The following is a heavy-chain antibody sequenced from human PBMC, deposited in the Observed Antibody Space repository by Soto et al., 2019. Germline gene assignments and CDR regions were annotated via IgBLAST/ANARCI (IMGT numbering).Heavy chain of an antibody. D-gene: IGHD3-22*01. Sequence: EVQLVESGGGLIQPGGSLRVSCAASGFTVSRSYMSWVRQAPGKGLEWVSVIYSGGSTNYADSVKGRFTISRDNSKNTLYLQMNSLRVEDTAVYYCARDTYYYDSSGQPYWGXGXXVTVSS. CDR2: IYSGGST. J-gene: IGHJ4*01. V-gene: IGHV3-53*01. CDR3: ARDTYYYDSSGQPY. CDR1: GFTVSRSY.